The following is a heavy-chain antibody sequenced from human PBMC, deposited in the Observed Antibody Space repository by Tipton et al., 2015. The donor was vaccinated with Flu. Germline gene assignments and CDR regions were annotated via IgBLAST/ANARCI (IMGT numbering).Heavy chain of an antibody. V-gene: IGHV4-31*03. CDR2: IYYSGGT. CDR3: ARDLKWSSAYYNPFGY. Sequence: TLSLTCSVSGGSISSGGEYWTWIRQHPGKGLEWIASIYYSGGTYYNPSLESRVTMSVDTSKNQFSLKLSSVTAADTAVYYCARDLKWSSAYYNPFGYWGQGTLVTVSS. D-gene: IGHD3-22*01. CDR1: GGSISSGGEY. J-gene: IGHJ4*02.